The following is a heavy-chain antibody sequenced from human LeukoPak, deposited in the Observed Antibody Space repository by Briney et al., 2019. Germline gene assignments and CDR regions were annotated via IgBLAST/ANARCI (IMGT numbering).Heavy chain of an antibody. Sequence: GGSLRLSCAASGFTFSNYWMSWVRQAPGKGLEWVANIKQDGSEKYYVDSVEGRFTISRDNAKNSLYLQMNSLRAEDTALYYCAKDYCSSTTCYYNYWGQGTLVTVSS. D-gene: IGHD2-2*01. J-gene: IGHJ4*02. CDR3: AKDYCSSTTCYYNY. CDR2: IKQDGSEK. CDR1: GFTFSNYW. V-gene: IGHV3-7*03.